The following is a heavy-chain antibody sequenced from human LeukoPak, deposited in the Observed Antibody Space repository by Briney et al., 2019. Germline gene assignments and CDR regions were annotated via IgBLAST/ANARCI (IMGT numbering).Heavy chain of an antibody. Sequence: SGGSLRLSCAASGFTFSDYYMSWIRQAPGKGLEWVSYISTSGSTFHYADSVKGRFTISRDNAKNSLYLQMNSLRAEDTAVYYCARVFTSGSPFDYWGQGTLVTVSS. CDR1: GFTFSDYY. CDR3: ARVFTSGSPFDY. V-gene: IGHV3-11*01. J-gene: IGHJ4*02. D-gene: IGHD1-26*01. CDR2: ISTSGSTF.